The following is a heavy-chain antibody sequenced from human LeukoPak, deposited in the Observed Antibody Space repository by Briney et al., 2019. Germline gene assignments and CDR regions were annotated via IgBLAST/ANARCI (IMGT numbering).Heavy chain of an antibody. CDR1: GGSFSGYY. CDR2: INHSGST. V-gene: IGHV4-34*01. CDR3: ARGIRYGDYGDWFDP. D-gene: IGHD4-17*01. Sequence: SETLSLTCAVYGGSFSGYYWSWIRQPPGKGLEWIGEINHSGSTNYNPSLKSRVTISVDTSKNQFSLKLSSVTAADTAVYYCARGIRYGDYGDWFDPWGQGTLVTVSS. J-gene: IGHJ5*02.